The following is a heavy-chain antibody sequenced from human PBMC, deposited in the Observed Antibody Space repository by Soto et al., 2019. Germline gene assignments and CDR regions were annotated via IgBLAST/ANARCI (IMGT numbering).Heavy chain of an antibody. CDR2: ISADNGNT. V-gene: IGHV1-18*01. Sequence: RLEWMGWISADNGNTNYAQKLQGRVTMTTDPSTSTAYMELRSLRSDDTAVYYCAIVPYSSITYYYYFSDVWGKGTTVTVS. J-gene: IGHJ6*03. CDR3: AIVPYSSITYYYYFSDV. D-gene: IGHD6-13*01.